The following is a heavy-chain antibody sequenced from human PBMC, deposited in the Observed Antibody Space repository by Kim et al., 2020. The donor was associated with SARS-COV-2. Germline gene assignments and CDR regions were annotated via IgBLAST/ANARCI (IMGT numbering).Heavy chain of an antibody. CDR3: AKPYGVGNSYYYYGMDV. D-gene: IGHD4-17*01. Sequence: GGSLRLSCAASGFTFSSYGMHWVRQAPGKGLEWVAVISYDGSNKYYADSVKGRFTISRDNSKNTLYLQMNSLRAEDTAVYYCAKPYGVGNSYYYYGMDVWGQGTTVTVSS. V-gene: IGHV3-30*18. CDR1: GFTFSSYG. CDR2: ISYDGSNK. J-gene: IGHJ6*02.